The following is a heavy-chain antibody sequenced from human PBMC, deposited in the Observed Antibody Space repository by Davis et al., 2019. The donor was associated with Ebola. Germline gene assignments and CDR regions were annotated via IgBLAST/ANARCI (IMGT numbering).Heavy chain of an antibody. D-gene: IGHD6-6*01. V-gene: IGHV4-59*12. J-gene: IGHJ6*02. Sequence: MPSETLSLTCTVSDGSISSYYWSWIRQPPGKGLDWIGYIYYSGSTNYNPSLKSRVSISVDTSKNQFSLMLSSVTAADTAVYYCARGMGSSGLYYYYAMDVWGQGTTVTVSS. CDR2: IYYSGST. CDR3: ARGMGSSGLYYYYAMDV. CDR1: DGSISSYY.